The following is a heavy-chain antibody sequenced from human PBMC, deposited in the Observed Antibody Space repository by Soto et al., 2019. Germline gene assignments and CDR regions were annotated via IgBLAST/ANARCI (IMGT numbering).Heavy chain of an antibody. J-gene: IGHJ5*02. CDR1: GGSISSYY. V-gene: IGHV4-59*01. CDR3: ARAPRVGQQLNWFDP. Sequence: PSETLSLTCTVSGGSISSYYWSWIRQPPGKGLEWIGYIYYSGSTNYNPSLKSRVTISVDTSKNQFSLKLSSVTAADTAVYYCARAPRVGQQLNWFDPWGQGTLVTVSP. CDR2: IYYSGST. D-gene: IGHD6-13*01.